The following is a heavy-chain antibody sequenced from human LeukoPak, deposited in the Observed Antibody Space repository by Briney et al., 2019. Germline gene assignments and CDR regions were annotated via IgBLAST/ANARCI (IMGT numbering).Heavy chain of an antibody. D-gene: IGHD6-19*01. CDR3: ARLQVVSSGWYSYYFDY. CDR2: IYPGDSDT. Sequence: LGESLKISCKGSGYSFTSYWIGWVRQMPGKGLEWMGIIYPGDSDTRYSPSFQGQVTISADKSISTAYLQWSSLKASDTAMYYCARLQVVSSGWYSYYFDYWGQGTLVTVSS. J-gene: IGHJ4*02. CDR1: GYSFTSYW. V-gene: IGHV5-51*01.